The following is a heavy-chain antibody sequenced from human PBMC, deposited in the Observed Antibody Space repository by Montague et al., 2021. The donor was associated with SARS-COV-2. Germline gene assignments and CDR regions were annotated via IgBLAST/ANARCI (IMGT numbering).Heavy chain of an antibody. D-gene: IGHD3-9*01. CDR1: GFTFSSYE. V-gene: IGHV3-23*01. CDR2: ISGSGGST. Sequence: SLRLSCAASGFTFSSYEMNWVRQAPGKGLEWVSAISGSGGSTYYADSVKGRFTISRDNSKNTLYLQMNSLRAEDTAVYYCAKEAPNYDILTGYYRRGGFDYWGQGTLVTVSS. J-gene: IGHJ4*02. CDR3: AKEAPNYDILTGYYRRGGFDY.